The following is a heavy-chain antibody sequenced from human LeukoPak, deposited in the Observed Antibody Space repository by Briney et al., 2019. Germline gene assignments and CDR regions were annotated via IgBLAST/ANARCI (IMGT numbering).Heavy chain of an antibody. CDR3: ARGPASIVVVPAAIEGDAFDI. D-gene: IGHD2-2*02. Sequence: SSVKVSCKASGGTFSSYAISWVRQAPGQGLEWMGGIIPIFGTANYAQKFQGRVTITADESTSTAYVELSSLRSEDTAVYYCARGPASIVVVPAAIEGDAFDIWGPGTMVTVSS. J-gene: IGHJ3*02. CDR2: IIPIFGTA. V-gene: IGHV1-69*01. CDR1: GGTFSSYA.